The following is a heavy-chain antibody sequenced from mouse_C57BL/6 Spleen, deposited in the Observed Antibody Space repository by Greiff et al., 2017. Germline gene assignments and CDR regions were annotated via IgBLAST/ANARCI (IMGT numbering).Heavy chain of an antibody. CDR3: ARRVDYYGSSYGDWFAY. CDR1: GYTFTSYG. D-gene: IGHD1-1*01. Sequence: VQLQQSGAELARPGASVKLSCKASGYTFTSYGISWVKQRTGQGLEWIGEIYPRSGNTYYNEKFKGKATLTADKSSSTAYMELRSLTSEDSAVYFCARRVDYYGSSYGDWFAYWGQGTLVTVSA. CDR2: IYPRSGNT. V-gene: IGHV1-81*01. J-gene: IGHJ3*01.